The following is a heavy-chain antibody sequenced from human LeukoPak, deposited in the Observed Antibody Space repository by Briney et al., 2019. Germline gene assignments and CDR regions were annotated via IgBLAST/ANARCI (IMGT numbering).Heavy chain of an antibody. J-gene: IGHJ4*02. CDR2: IIPIFGTA. D-gene: IGHD1-26*01. V-gene: IGHV1-69*05. Sequence: SVKVSCKAPGGTFSSYAISWVRQAPGQGLEWMGGIIPIFGTANYAQKFQGRVTITTDESTSTAYMELSSLRSEDTAVYYCATRITDSGSSHIEYWGQGTLVTVSS. CDR3: ATRITDSGSSHIEY. CDR1: GGTFSSYA.